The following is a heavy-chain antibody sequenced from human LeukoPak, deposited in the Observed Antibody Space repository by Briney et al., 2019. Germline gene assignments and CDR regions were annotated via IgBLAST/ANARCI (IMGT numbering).Heavy chain of an antibody. V-gene: IGHV6-1*01. D-gene: IGHD1-7*01. CDR3: ARDGPGELLLDY. CDR1: GDSVSSNSAG. J-gene: IGHJ4*02. CDR2: TYYRSKWYN. Sequence: SQTLSLTCAMSGDSVSSNSAGWNWIRQSPSRGLEWLGRTYYRSKWYNDYGTSVKGRITINPDTSKNQFFLQLNSLTPEDSAVYYCARDGPGELLLDYWGQGTLVTVSS.